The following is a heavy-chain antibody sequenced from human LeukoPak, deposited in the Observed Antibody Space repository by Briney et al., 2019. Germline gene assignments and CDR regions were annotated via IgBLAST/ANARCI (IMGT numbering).Heavy chain of an antibody. CDR3: ARAGADSSGYYY. CDR2: IYHSGST. Sequence: PSETLSLTCTVSGYSISSGYYWGWIRQPPGKGLEWIGEIYHSGSTNYNPSLKSRVTISVDKSKNQFSLKLSSVTAADTAVYYCARAGADSSGYYYWGQGTLVTVSS. D-gene: IGHD3-22*01. J-gene: IGHJ4*02. CDR1: GYSISSGYY. V-gene: IGHV4-38-2*02.